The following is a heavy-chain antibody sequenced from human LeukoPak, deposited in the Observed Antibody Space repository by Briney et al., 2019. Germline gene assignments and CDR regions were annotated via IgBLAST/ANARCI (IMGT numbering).Heavy chain of an antibody. J-gene: IGHJ3*02. D-gene: IGHD3-10*01. Sequence: GGSLRLSCAASGFTFSSYVMHWVRQAPGKGLEWVANINQDGSEKYYLDSAKGRFTISRDNAKNSLYLQMNSLRAEDTAVYYCATNYGSGSFHAFDIWGQGTMVTVSS. CDR3: ATNYGSGSFHAFDI. V-gene: IGHV3-7*01. CDR1: GFTFSSYV. CDR2: INQDGSEK.